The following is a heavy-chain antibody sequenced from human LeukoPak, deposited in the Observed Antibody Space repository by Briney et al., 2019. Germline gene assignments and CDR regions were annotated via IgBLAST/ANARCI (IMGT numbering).Heavy chain of an antibody. V-gene: IGHV2-5*01. J-gene: IGHJ4*02. Sequence: SGPTLVNPPQTLTLTCTFSGFSLSTSGVGVGWIRQPPGKALEWLALIYWNDDKRYSPSLKSRLTITKDTSKNQVVLTMTNMDPVDTATYYCAHVTRWFGEFYFDYWGQGTLVTVSS. CDR1: GFSLSTSGVG. D-gene: IGHD3-10*01. CDR2: IYWNDDK. CDR3: AHVTRWFGEFYFDY.